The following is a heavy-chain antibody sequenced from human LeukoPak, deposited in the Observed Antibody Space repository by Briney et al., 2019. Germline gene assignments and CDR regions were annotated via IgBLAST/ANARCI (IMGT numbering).Heavy chain of an antibody. D-gene: IGHD6-6*01. CDR1: GDSVSSNSAA. J-gene: IGHJ6*03. V-gene: IGHV6-1*01. CDR3: ARAFEFGQLDRNYYYYYYMDV. CDR2: TYYRSKWYN. Sequence: SQTLSLTCAISGDSVSSNSAAWNWIRQSPSRGLEWLGRTYYRSKWYNDYAVSVKSRITINPDTSKNQFSLQLNSVTPEDTAVYYCARAFEFGQLDRNYYYYYYMDVWGKGTTVTISS.